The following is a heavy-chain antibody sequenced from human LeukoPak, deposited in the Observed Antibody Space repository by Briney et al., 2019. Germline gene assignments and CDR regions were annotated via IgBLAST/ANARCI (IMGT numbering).Heavy chain of an antibody. CDR1: GGSISSSSYY. J-gene: IGHJ5*02. Sequence: TSETLSLTCTVSGGSISSSSYYWGWIRQPPGKGLEWIGSIYYSGSTYYNPSLKSRVTISVDTSKNRFSLKLSSVTAADTAVYYCARHVYDIVVVVAATPGFDPWGQGTLVTVSS. CDR3: ARHVYDIVVVVAATPGFDP. D-gene: IGHD2-15*01. CDR2: IYYSGST. V-gene: IGHV4-39*01.